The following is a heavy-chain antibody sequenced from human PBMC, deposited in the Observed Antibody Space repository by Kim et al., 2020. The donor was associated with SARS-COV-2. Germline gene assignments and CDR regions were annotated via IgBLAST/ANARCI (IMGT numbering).Heavy chain of an antibody. CDR2: ISYDGSNK. D-gene: IGHD4-17*01. CDR3: ARDGRPVTTALFDY. J-gene: IGHJ4*02. CDR1: GFTFSSYA. V-gene: IGHV3-30*04. Sequence: GGSLRLSCAASGFTFSSYAMHWVRQAPGKGLEWVAVISYDGSNKYYADSVKGRFTISRDNSKNTLYLQMNSLRAEDTAVYYCARDGRPVTTALFDYWGQG.